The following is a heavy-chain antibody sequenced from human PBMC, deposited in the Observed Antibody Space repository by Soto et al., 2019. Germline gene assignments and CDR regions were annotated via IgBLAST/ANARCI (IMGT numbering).Heavy chain of an antibody. D-gene: IGHD4-17*01. CDR1: GFTFSSYA. V-gene: IGHV3-30-3*01. Sequence: QVQLVESGGGMVQPGRSLRLSCAASGFTFSSYAMHWVRQAPGKGLEWVAVISYDGSNKYYADSVKGRFTISRDNSKNTLYLQMNSLRAEDTTVYYCARTPPTVSWYYFDYWGQGTLVTVSS. J-gene: IGHJ4*02. CDR3: ARTPPTVSWYYFDY. CDR2: ISYDGSNK.